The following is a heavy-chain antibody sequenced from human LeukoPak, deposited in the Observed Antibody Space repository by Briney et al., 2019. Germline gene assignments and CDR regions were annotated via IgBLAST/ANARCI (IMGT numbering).Heavy chain of an antibody. CDR1: GFTFSDYY. CDR2: ISSSGGAI. Sequence: GGSLRLSCAASGFTFSDYYMSWIRQAPGKGLEWASYISSSGGAIYYADSVKGRFTISRDNSKNTLYLQMNSLRAEDTAVYYCAKDEVPWFDPWGQGTLVTVSS. CDR3: AKDEVPWFDP. J-gene: IGHJ5*02. V-gene: IGHV3-11*01.